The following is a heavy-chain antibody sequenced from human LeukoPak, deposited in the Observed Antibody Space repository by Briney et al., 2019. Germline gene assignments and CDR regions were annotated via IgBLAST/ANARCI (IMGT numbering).Heavy chain of an antibody. Sequence: GGSLRLSCAASGFTFNNYNMSWVRQAPGKGVGWVSAISGSGGSTYYAGSVKGRFTISRDNSKNTLYLQMNSLRAEDTAVYYCAKGNINFDIWGQGTMVTVSS. J-gene: IGHJ3*02. CDR2: ISGSGGST. D-gene: IGHD4-11*01. CDR3: AKGNINFDI. V-gene: IGHV3-23*01. CDR1: GFTFNNYN.